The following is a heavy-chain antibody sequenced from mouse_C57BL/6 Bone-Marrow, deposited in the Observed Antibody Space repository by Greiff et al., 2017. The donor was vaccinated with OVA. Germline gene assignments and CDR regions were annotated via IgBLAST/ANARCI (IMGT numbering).Heavy chain of an antibody. J-gene: IGHJ1*03. CDR2: VYPYNGGT. CDR3: ASTYGNYDWYFDV. Sequence: VQLKQSGPVLVKPGPSVKLSCKASGFTFTDYYMHWVKQSHGKSLEWIGLVYPYNGGTSYNQKFKGKATLTVDPSSSTAYKELNSLTSEDSAVYYGASTYGNYDWYFDVWGTGTTVTVSS. CDR1: GFTFTDYY. D-gene: IGHD2-1*01. V-gene: IGHV1-36*01.